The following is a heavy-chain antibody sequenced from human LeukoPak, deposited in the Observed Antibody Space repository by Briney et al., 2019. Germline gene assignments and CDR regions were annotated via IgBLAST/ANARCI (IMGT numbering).Heavy chain of an antibody. Sequence: PGGSLRLSCAASGFTFSSYAMSWVRQAPGRGLEWVSAISGSGGSTYYADSVKGRFTISRDNSKNTLYLQMNSLRAEDTAVYYCAKGVTMIVVVIFDYWGQGTLVTVSS. V-gene: IGHV3-23*01. CDR1: GFTFSSYA. D-gene: IGHD3-22*01. CDR2: ISGSGGST. J-gene: IGHJ4*02. CDR3: AKGVTMIVVVIFDY.